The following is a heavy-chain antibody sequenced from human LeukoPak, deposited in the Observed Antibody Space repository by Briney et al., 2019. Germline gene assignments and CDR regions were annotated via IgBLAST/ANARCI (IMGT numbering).Heavy chain of an antibody. D-gene: IGHD4-17*01. J-gene: IGHJ1*01. CDR2: ISGSGGST. CDR1: GFTFSSYE. Sequence: GGSLRLSCAASGFTFSSYEMNWVRQAPGKGLEWVPVISGSGGSTYYADSVKGRFTISRVNSKNTLYLQMNSLRAEDTAVYYCAKENYGDSTGGRFQHWGQGTLVTVSS. CDR3: AKENYGDSTGGRFQH. V-gene: IGHV3-23*01.